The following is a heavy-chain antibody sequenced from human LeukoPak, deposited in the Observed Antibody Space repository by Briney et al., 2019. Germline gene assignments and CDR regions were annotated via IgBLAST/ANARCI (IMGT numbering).Heavy chain of an antibody. CDR3: ASTDSHLSAPFDY. V-gene: IGHV5-51*01. CDR1: GYSFTSYW. J-gene: IGHJ4*02. D-gene: IGHD2/OR15-2a*01. Sequence: GESLKISCKGSGYSFTSYWIGWVRQMPGKGLERMGIIYPGDSDTRYSPSFQGQVTISADKSISTAYLQWSSLKASDTAMYYCASTDSHLSAPFDYWGQGTLVTVSS. CDR2: IYPGDSDT.